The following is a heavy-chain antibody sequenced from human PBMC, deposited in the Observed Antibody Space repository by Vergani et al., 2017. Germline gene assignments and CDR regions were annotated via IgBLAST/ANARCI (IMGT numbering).Heavy chain of an antibody. CDR3: AKDRLPYCSGGSCYSTDY. CDR2: ISGSGGST. J-gene: IGHJ4*02. D-gene: IGHD2-15*01. Sequence: EVQLLESGGGLVQPGGSLRLSCAASGFTFSSYAMSWVRQAPGKGLEWVSAISGSGGSTYYADSVKGRFTISRDNSKNTLYLQMNSLSAEDTAVYYCAKDRLPYCSGGSCYSTDYWGQGTLVTVSS. V-gene: IGHV3-23*01. CDR1: GFTFSSYA.